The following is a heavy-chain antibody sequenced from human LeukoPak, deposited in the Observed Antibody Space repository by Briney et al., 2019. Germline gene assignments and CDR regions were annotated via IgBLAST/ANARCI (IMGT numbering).Heavy chain of an antibody. Sequence: SETLSLTCTVSGGSISSYYWSWTRQPAGKGLEWIGRIYTSGITNHNPSLKSRVTMSVDTSKNQFSLKLSSVTAADTAVYYCARAVVPAADNWFDPWGQGTLVTVSS. CDR3: ARAVVPAADNWFDP. D-gene: IGHD2-2*01. CDR1: GGSISSYY. J-gene: IGHJ5*02. V-gene: IGHV4-4*07. CDR2: IYTSGIT.